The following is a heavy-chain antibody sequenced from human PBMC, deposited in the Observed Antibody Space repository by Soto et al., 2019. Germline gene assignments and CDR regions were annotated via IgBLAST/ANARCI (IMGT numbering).Heavy chain of an antibody. CDR3: ATLNWNYVQYPAF. V-gene: IGHV3-23*01. CDR2: FSVSEGRT. J-gene: IGHJ4*02. D-gene: IGHD1-7*01. CDR1: GFTSRRYD. Sequence: PGGSLRLSCGVSGFTSRRYDVSWVRQAPGKGLEWVSGFSVSEGRTYYADSVKGRFTISTDNLKNTLFLQMNSLRAEDTAVYHGATLNWNYVQYPAFWGQGTLVTVSS.